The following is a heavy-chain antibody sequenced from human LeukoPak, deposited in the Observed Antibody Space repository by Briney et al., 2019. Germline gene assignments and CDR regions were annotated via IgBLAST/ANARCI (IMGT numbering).Heavy chain of an antibody. J-gene: IGHJ5*02. CDR1: GGSISSSSYY. V-gene: IGHV4-39*07. Sequence: SETLSLTCTVSGGSISSSSYYWGWIHQPPGKGLEWIGSIYYSGSTYYNPSLKSRVTISVDTSKNQFSLKLSSVTAADTAVYYCARDAEAGLERPTGFVWFDPWGQGTLVTVSS. D-gene: IGHD1-1*01. CDR2: IYYSGST. CDR3: ARDAEAGLERPTGFVWFDP.